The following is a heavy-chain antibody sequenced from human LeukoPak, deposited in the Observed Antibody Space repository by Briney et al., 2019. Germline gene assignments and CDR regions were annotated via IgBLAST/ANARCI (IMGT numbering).Heavy chain of an antibody. CDR1: SGSISSSDYY. J-gene: IGHJ6*03. V-gene: IGHV4-39*01. Sequence: PSETLSLTCTVSSGSISSSDYYWGWIRQPPGTGLEWIGTIYYSGRAYYSPSLKSRVTISVDTSKSQFSLKLNSLTAADTAVYYCARLTTGFCSGGSCYSDHYYFYMDVWAKGTTVTVSS. CDR2: IYYSGRA. CDR3: ARLTTGFCSGGSCYSDHYYFYMDV. D-gene: IGHD2-15*01.